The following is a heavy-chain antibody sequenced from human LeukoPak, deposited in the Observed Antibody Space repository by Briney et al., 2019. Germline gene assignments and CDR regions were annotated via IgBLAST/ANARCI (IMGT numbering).Heavy chain of an antibody. CDR1: GFTFTSSA. V-gene: IGHV1-58*02. J-gene: IGHJ4*02. CDR2: IVVGSGNT. CDR3: ARGSIVGATFDYFDY. Sequence: ASVKVSCKASGFTFTSSAMQWVRQARGQRLEWIGWIVVGSGNTNYAQKFQERVTITRDMSTSTAYMDLSRLRSDDTAVYYCARGSIVGATFDYFDYWGQGTLVTVSS. D-gene: IGHD1-26*01.